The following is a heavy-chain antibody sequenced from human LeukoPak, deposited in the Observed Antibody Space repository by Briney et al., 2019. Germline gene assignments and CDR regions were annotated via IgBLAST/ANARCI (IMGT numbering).Heavy chain of an antibody. CDR2: INSDGSST. CDR1: GFTFSSYW. V-gene: IGHV3-74*01. CDR3: APLYCSGGSCYPRSLYYYYYMDV. J-gene: IGHJ6*03. D-gene: IGHD2-15*01. Sequence: TGGSLRLSCAASGFTFSSYWMHWVRQAPGKGLVWVSRINSDGSSTSYADSVKGRFTISRDNAKNTLYLQMNSLRAEDTAVYYRAPLYCSGGSCYPRSLYYYYYMDVWGKGTTVTVSS.